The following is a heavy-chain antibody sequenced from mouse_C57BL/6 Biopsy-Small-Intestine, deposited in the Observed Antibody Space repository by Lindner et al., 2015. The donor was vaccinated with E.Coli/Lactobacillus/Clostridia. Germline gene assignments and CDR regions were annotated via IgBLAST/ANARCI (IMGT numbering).Heavy chain of an antibody. V-gene: IGHV1-82*01. J-gene: IGHJ4*01. Sequence: VQLQESGPELVKPGASVKISCKAYGYAFSSSRMNWVKQRPGKGLEWIGWIYPGDGDTDYNGKFKGKATLTADNSSSTAYMQLSSLTSEDSAVYFCARSRDAGRYDYTMDYWGQGISVTVSS. D-gene: IGHD1-1*02. CDR2: IYPGDGDT. CDR3: ARSRDAGRYDYTMDY. CDR1: GYAFSSSR.